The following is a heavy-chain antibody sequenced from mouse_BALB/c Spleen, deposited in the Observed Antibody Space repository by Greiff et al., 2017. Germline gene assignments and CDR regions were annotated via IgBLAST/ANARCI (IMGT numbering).Heavy chain of an antibody. V-gene: IGHV3-2*02. J-gene: IGHJ4*01. CDR2: ISYSGST. Sequence: ESGPGLVKPSQSLSLTCTVTGYSITSDYAWNWIRQFPGNKLEWMGYISYSGSTSYNPSLKSRISITRDTSKNQFFLQLNSVTTEDTATYYCARHSSGYVGYAMDYWGQGTSVTVSS. D-gene: IGHD3-1*01. CDR3: ARHSSGYVGYAMDY. CDR1: GYSITSDYA.